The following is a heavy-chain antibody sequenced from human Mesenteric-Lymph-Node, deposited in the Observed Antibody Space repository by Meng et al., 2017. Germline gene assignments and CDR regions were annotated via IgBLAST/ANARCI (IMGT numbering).Heavy chain of an antibody. J-gene: IGHJ5*02. Sequence: QVKLQQSGPGPVKPSQTLSLTCAISGDSVSNINGGWNWIRQSPSRGLEWLGRTYYRSKWYNDYAVSVKGRITINPDTTKNQVSLQLNSVTPEDTAVYYCAGVGSTISTDWFYTWGQGTLVTVSS. V-gene: IGHV6-1*01. CDR3: AGVGSTISTDWFYT. CDR2: TYYRSKWYN. D-gene: IGHD3-9*01. CDR1: GDSVSNINGG.